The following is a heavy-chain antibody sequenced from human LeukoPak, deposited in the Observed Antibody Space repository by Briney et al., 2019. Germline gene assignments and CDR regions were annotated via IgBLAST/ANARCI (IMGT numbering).Heavy chain of an antibody. J-gene: IGHJ4*02. V-gene: IGHV3-23*01. Sequence: GGSLRLSCAASGFTFSSYAMSWVRQAPGKGLEWVSAISGSGGSTYYADSVKGRFTISRDNSKNTLYLQMNSLRAEDTAVYYCARTYSSSWYFDYWGQGTLVTVSS. CDR2: ISGSGGST. CDR1: GFTFSSYA. CDR3: ARTYSSSWYFDY. D-gene: IGHD6-13*01.